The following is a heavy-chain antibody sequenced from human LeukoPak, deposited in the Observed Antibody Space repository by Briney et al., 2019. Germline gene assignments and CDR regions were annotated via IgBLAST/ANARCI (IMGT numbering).Heavy chain of an antibody. CDR2: IKQDGSEK. CDR3: ARGRGYTYAH. Sequence: GGSLRLSCAASGFTFSSYWMSWVRQAPGKGLEWVANIKQDGSEKYSVDSVKGRFTISRDNAKNTLYLEMNSLRGEDTAVFYCARGRGYTYAHWGQGTLVTVSS. D-gene: IGHD5-18*01. J-gene: IGHJ4*02. V-gene: IGHV3-7*01. CDR1: GFTFSSYW.